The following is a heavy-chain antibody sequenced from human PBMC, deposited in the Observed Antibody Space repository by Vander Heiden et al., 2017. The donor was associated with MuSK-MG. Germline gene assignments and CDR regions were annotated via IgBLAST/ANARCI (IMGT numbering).Heavy chain of an antibody. V-gene: IGHV6-1*01. CDR3: ARDGTYSSGKYFFDS. D-gene: IGHD6-19*01. J-gene: IGHJ4*01. CDR2: IYNRSKWYS. Sequence: QTLSLTCDVSGNSVSDSHAAWNWIRQSPQRGLEWLGRIYNRSKWYSDYSVSVKRRIAINPDTSKNQFSLQLNSVTPEDTADDYCARDGTYSSGKYFFDSWGQGTQVTVSS. CDR1: GNSVSDSHAA.